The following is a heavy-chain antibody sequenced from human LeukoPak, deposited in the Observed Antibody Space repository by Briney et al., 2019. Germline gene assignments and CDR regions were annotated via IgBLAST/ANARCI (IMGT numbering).Heavy chain of an antibody. D-gene: IGHD3-22*01. CDR3: ARWYYYDSSGLRQGQNWFDP. Sequence: PSETLSLTCTVSGGSISSSSYYWGWIRQPPGKGLEWTGRIYYSGSTYYNPSLKSRVTISVDTSKNQFSLKLSSVTAADTAVYYCARWYYYDSSGLRQGQNWFDPWGQGTLVTVSS. CDR1: GGSISSSSYY. CDR2: IYYSGST. V-gene: IGHV4-39*01. J-gene: IGHJ5*02.